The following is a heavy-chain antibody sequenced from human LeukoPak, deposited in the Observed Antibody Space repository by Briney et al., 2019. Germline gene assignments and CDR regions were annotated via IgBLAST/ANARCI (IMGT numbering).Heavy chain of an antibody. V-gene: IGHV1-46*01. CDR2: INPSGGST. J-gene: IGHJ4*02. D-gene: IGHD3-10*01. CDR1: GGTFSSYA. Sequence: ASVKVSCKASGGTFSSYAISWVRQAPGQGLEWMGIINPSGGSTSYAQKFQGRVTMTRDMSTSTVYMELSSLRSEDTAVYYCARTSGTRFDYWGQGTLVTVSS. CDR3: ARTSGTRFDY.